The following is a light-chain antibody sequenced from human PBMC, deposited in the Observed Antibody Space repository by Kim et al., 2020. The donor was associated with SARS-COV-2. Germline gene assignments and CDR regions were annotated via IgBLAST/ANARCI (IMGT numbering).Light chain of an antibody. CDR2: GAS. V-gene: IGKV3-15*01. J-gene: IGKJ4*01. CDR1: HSISSN. CDR3: QQYKNWPLT. Sequence: VSPGERAILSRRASHSISSNLAWYQQKPGQAPRLLIYGASTRATGVPARFSGSGSGTEFTLTISSLQSEDFAVYYCQQYKNWPLTFGGGTKVDIK.